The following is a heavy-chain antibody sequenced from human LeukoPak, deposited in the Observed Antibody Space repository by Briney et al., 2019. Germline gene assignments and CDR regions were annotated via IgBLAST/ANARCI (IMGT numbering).Heavy chain of an antibody. Sequence: ASVKVSCKASGGTFSSYAISWVRQAPGQGLEWMGRTIPIFGTANYAQKFQGRVTITTDESTSTAYMELSSLRSEDTAVYYCARVSTPLFASGYCTGRAYDWFDPWGQGTLVTVSS. J-gene: IGHJ5*02. D-gene: IGHD3-3*01. CDR2: TIPIFGTA. CDR3: ARVSTPLFASGYCTGRAYDWFDP. V-gene: IGHV1-69*05. CDR1: GGTFSSYA.